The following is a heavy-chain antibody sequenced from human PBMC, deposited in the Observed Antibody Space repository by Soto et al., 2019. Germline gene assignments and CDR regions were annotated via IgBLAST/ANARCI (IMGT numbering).Heavy chain of an antibody. J-gene: IGHJ4*02. CDR3: ARDIGFDYVN. CDR1: GFNVMSYW. V-gene: IGHV3-7*01. CDR2: VKEDGSEL. Sequence: GESLKISCAVSGFNVMSYWMSWVRQAPGKGLEWVASVKEDGSELYYLHSVRGRFSISRDSAGNALHLTMNYLSAEDTGVYFCARDIGFDYVNWGQGIPVTVSS. D-gene: IGHD3-16*01.